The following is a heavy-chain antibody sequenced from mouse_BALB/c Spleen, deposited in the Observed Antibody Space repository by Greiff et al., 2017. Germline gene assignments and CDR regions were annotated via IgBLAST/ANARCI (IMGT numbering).Heavy chain of an antibody. CDR3: ARAIYDRHRGFAY. CDR1: GFTFSDYY. J-gene: IGHJ3*01. V-gene: IGHV5-4*02. Sequence: EVMLVESGGGLVKPGGSLKLSCAASGFTFSDYYMYWVRQTPEKRLEWVATISDGGSYTYYPDSVKGRFTISRDNAKNNLYLQMSSLKSEDTAMYYCARAIYDRHRGFAYWGQGTLVTVSA. D-gene: IGHD2-3*01. CDR2: ISDGGSYT.